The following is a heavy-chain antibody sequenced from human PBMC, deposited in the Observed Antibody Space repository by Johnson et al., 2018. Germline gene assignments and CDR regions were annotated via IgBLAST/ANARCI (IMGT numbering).Heavy chain of an antibody. Sequence: QVQLVQSGGGVVQPGRSLRLSCAASGFTFSSYGMHWVRQAPGKGLEWVAVISYEGRNKYYADSVKGRFTIPRDNSKNPLYLQMNSLRAEDTAVYYCAKAGDILTGPSDAFDIWGKGTTVTVSS. CDR1: GFTFSSYG. J-gene: IGHJ3*02. D-gene: IGHD3-9*01. CDR3: AKAGDILTGPSDAFDI. V-gene: IGHV3-30*18. CDR2: ISYEGRNK.